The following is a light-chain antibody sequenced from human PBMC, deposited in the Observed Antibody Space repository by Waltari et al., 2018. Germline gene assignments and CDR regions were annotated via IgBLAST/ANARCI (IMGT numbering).Light chain of an antibody. CDR3: QQYDNLPIT. V-gene: IGKV1-33*01. J-gene: IGKJ5*01. Sequence: DIQMTQSPSSLSASVGDRVHITCQASHDISNYLNWYQQKPGKAPKLLIYDASNLETGVPSRFSGSGSGTDFTFTISSLQPEDIATYYCQQYDNLPITFGQGTRLEIK. CDR2: DAS. CDR1: HDISNY.